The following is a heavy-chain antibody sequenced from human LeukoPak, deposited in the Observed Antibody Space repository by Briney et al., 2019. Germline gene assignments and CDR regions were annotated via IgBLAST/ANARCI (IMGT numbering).Heavy chain of an antibody. CDR3: ARLAAMAYFDY. D-gene: IGHD5-18*01. CDR1: GGSFSGYY. J-gene: IGHJ4*02. CDR2: INHSGST. Sequence: PSETLSLTCAVYGGSFSGYYWSWIRQPPGKGLEWIGEINHSGSTNYNPSLKSRVTISVDTSKNQFSLKLSSVTAADTAVYYCARLAAMAYFDYWGQGTLVTVSS. V-gene: IGHV4-34*01.